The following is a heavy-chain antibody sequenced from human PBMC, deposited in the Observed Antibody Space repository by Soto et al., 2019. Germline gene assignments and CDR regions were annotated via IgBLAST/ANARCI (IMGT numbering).Heavy chain of an antibody. CDR1: GYTFTSYD. CDR2: MNTNSDDT. J-gene: IGHJ6*02. Sequence: ASVQVSCKTSGYTFTSYDINWVRQAPGQGLEWVGWMNTNSDDTRSAQKFRGRLTLTRDKSMRAVYMKLSNLRPDDSAVYYCAREWSAAGHFYVMDVWGQGTTVTVSS. V-gene: IGHV1-8*01. D-gene: IGHD6-13*01. CDR3: AREWSAAGHFYVMDV.